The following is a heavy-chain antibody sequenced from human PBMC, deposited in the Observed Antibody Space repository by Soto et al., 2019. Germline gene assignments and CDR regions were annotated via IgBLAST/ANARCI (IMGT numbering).Heavy chain of an antibody. CDR1: GGSISRHY. Sequence: PSETLCLTCTVSGGSISRHYWNWIRQPPGKGLEWIGYIYYSGSTNYNPSLKSRVTISVDTSKNQFSLKLSSVTAADTAVYYCARDPGSGSYYGWFDPWGQGTLVTLSS. CDR3: ARDPGSGSYYGWFDP. CDR2: IYYSGST. V-gene: IGHV4-59*11. D-gene: IGHD3-10*01. J-gene: IGHJ5*02.